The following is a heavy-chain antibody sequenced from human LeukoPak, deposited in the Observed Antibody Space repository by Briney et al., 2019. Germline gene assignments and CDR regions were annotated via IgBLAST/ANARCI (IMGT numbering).Heavy chain of an antibody. CDR3: GKTDIYFNPIDY. CDR2: IHRGGRT. CDR1: GVSISSSEW. V-gene: IGHV4-4*02. J-gene: IGHJ4*02. D-gene: IGHD3-9*01. Sequence: SETLSLTCAVSGVSISSSEWWIWVRQPPGQGLEWIGEIHRGGRTRYNPSLKSRVTMSMDYSKNQFSLSVTSVTAADTAIYYCGKTDIYFNPIDYWGPGSLVTVTA.